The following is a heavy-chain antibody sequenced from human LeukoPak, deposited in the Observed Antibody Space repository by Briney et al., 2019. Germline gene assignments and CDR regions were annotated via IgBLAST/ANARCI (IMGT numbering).Heavy chain of an antibody. V-gene: IGHV3-30*02. D-gene: IGHD2-2*02. J-gene: IGHJ4*02. CDR2: IRYDGSNK. CDR1: GFTFSSYG. Sequence: GGSLRLSCAASGFTFSSYGMHWVRQAPGKGLEWVAFIRYDGSNKYYADSVKGRFTTSRDNSKNTLYLQMNSLRAEDTAVYYCAKLPIVVVPAAIIDYWGQGTLVTVSS. CDR3: AKLPIVVVPAAIIDY.